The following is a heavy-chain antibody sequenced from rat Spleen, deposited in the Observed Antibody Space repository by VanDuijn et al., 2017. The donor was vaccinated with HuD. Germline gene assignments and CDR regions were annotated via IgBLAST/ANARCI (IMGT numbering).Heavy chain of an antibody. D-gene: IGHD1-7*01. CDR1: GFTFSDYN. CDR3: ARHGMGYWYFDF. J-gene: IGHJ1*01. CDR2: ISYDGSST. V-gene: IGHV5-7*01. Sequence: EVQLVESGGGLVQPGRSLKLSCAASGFTFSDYNMAWVRQAPKKGLEWVATISYDGSSTYYRDSVKGRFTISRDSAKSTLYLQMDSLRSEDTATYYCARHGMGYWYFDFWGPGTMVTVSS.